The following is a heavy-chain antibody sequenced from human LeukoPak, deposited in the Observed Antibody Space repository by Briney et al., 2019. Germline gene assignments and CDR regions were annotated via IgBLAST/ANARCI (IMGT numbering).Heavy chain of an antibody. D-gene: IGHD3-22*01. Sequence: GASGKVSRKASGDTFTSYGISWVRQAPGQGLEWMGWISAYNGNTNYAQKLQGRVTMTTDTSTSTAYMELRSLRSDDTAVYYCARDFRVPYHYDSSGRCAAYRGQGTLVTVSS. J-gene: IGHJ4*02. CDR3: ARDFRVPYHYDSSGRCAAY. CDR2: ISAYNGNT. V-gene: IGHV1-18*01. CDR1: GDTFTSYG.